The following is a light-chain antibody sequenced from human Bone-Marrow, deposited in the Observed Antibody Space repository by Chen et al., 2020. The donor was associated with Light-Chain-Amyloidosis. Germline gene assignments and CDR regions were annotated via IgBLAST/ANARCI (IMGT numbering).Light chain of an antibody. J-gene: IGLJ1*01. CDR2: EVT. CDR3: SSYTITNTLV. CDR1: SSDVGGDNH. Sequence: QSALTQPSSVSGSPGQSITISCTGTSSDVGGDNHVSWYQQHPDKAPKLMIYEVTNRPPWVPDRCSGSKSENTASLTVSGLQTEDEADYFCSSYTITNTLVFGSGTRVTVL. V-gene: IGLV2-14*01.